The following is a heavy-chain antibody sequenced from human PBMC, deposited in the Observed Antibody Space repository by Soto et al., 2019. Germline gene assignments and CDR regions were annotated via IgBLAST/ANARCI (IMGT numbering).Heavy chain of an antibody. D-gene: IGHD3-3*01. J-gene: IGHJ4*02. V-gene: IGHV2-5*01. CDR1: GFSLSTSGVG. CDR2: IYWNDDK. Sequence: QITLKESGPTLVKPTQTLTLTCTFSGFSLSTSGVGVGWIRQPPGKALEWLALIYWNDDKRYSPSLKSRLTITKDTSKNQVVLTMNNMDPGDTATYYCAHKGPYYDFWSGYFDPYYFDYWGQGTLVTVSS. CDR3: AHKGPYYDFWSGYFDPYYFDY.